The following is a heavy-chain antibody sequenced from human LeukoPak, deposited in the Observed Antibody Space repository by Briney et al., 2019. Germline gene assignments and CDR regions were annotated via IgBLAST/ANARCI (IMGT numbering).Heavy chain of an antibody. V-gene: IGHV4-59*01. Sequence: SETLSLTCTVSGGSISSYYWSWIRQPPGKGLEWIGYIYYSGSTNYNPSLKSRVTISVDTSKNQLSLKLTSVTAADTAVYYCARGTLYCSGGTCSYHFDYWSQGTLVTVSS. CDR2: IYYSGST. CDR1: GGSISSYY. D-gene: IGHD2-15*01. CDR3: ARGTLYCSGGTCSYHFDY. J-gene: IGHJ4*02.